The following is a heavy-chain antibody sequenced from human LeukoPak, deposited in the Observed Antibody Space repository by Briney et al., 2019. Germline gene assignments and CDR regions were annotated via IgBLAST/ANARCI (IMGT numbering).Heavy chain of an antibody. Sequence: SQTLSLTCAISGDSVSSNSAAWNWTRQSPSRGLEWLGRTYYRSKWYNDYAVSVKSRITINPDTSKNQFSLQLNSVTPEDTAVYYCARGGYSSGWAVWFDYWGQGTLVTVSS. CDR1: GDSVSSNSAA. CDR2: TYYRSKWYN. V-gene: IGHV6-1*01. CDR3: ARGGYSSGWAVWFDY. D-gene: IGHD6-19*01. J-gene: IGHJ4*02.